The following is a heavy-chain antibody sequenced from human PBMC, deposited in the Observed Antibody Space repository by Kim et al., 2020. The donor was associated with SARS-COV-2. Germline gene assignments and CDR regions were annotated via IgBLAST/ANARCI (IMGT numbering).Heavy chain of an antibody. D-gene: IGHD1-26*01. V-gene: IGHV4-34*01. CDR2: TA. J-gene: IGHJ4*02. CDR3: ARVMFGSYVY. Sequence: TATHTPSLKSRVTISVDTSKNQFSLKLSSVTAADTAVYYCARVMFGSYVYWGQGTLVTVSS.